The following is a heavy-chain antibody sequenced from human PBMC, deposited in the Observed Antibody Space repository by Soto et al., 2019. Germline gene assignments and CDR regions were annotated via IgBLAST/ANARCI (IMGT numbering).Heavy chain of an antibody. D-gene: IGHD3-22*01. CDR1: EFTFSSYA. CDR2: ISGGGGTT. CDR3: AKGKVAYDNSGLQYFYYFPMNV. V-gene: IGHV3-23*01. Sequence: GGSLRLSCAASEFTFSSYAMNWVRQAPGKGLEWVSVISGGGGTTYYADSVKGRFRISRDNSKNTLYLQMNSLRAEDTAVYYCAKGKVAYDNSGLQYFYYFPMNVWGQGTTVTVSS. J-gene: IGHJ6*02.